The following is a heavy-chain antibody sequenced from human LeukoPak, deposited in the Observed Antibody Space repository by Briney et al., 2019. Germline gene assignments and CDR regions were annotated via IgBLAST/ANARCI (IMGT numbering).Heavy chain of an antibody. CDR2: IYTSGST. J-gene: IGHJ4*02. V-gene: IGHV4-4*07. Sequence: WIGRIYTSGSTNYNPSLKSRVTMSVDTSKNQFSLKLSSVTAADTAVYYCARGRAAAGKLDYWGQGTLVTVSS. D-gene: IGHD6-13*01. CDR3: ARGRAAAGKLDY.